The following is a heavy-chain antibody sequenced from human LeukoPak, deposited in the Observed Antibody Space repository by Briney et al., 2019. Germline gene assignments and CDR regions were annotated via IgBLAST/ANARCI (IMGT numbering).Heavy chain of an antibody. J-gene: IGHJ4*02. Sequence: SETLSLTCTVSGGSISSYHWSWIRQPAGKGLEWIGRIYSSGTTHYNPSLRSRVTMSVDTSKNQFSLKLSSVTAADTAVYYCARSITMIEAGREYYFDYWGQGTLVTVSS. CDR2: IYSSGTT. V-gene: IGHV4-4*07. CDR1: GGSISSYH. D-gene: IGHD3-22*01. CDR3: ARSITMIEAGREYYFDY.